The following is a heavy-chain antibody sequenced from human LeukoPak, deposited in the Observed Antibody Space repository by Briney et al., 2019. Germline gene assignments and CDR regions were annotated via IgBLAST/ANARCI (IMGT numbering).Heavy chain of an antibody. Sequence: GGSLRLSCAASGFTFSSYWMHWVRQAPGKGLVWVSRINSDGSSTSYADSVKGRFTISRDNAKNTLYLQMNSLKTEDTAVYYCTRASSSWLTYYYYYMDVWGKGTTVTISS. V-gene: IGHV3-74*01. D-gene: IGHD6-13*01. CDR3: TRASSSWLTYYYYYMDV. J-gene: IGHJ6*03. CDR1: GFTFSSYW. CDR2: INSDGSST.